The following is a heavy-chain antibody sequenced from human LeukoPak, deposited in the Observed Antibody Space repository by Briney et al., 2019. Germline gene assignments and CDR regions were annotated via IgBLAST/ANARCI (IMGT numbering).Heavy chain of an antibody. CDR2: ISGVGGRT. D-gene: IGHD3-3*01. Sequence: GGSLRLSCAASGFSFRNWPLSWVRQAPGEGLERVSAISGVGGRTYYADSVKGRFTISRDDSKNTLYLQMNSLRAEDTAVYYCATGHENSLEGYWGQGTLVTVSS. V-gene: IGHV3-23*01. J-gene: IGHJ4*02. CDR3: ATGHENSLEGY. CDR1: GFSFRNWP.